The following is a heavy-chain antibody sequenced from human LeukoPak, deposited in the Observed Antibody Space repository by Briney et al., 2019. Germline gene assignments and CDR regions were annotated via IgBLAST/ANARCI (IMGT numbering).Heavy chain of an antibody. J-gene: IGHJ4*02. CDR1: GVSFSGYH. V-gene: IGHV4-34*01. D-gene: IGHD4-17*01. CDR3: ARDPATVFQISYYFDF. CDR2: INDRGLT. Sequence: PSETLSLTCAVHGVSFSGYHWNWIRQFPGKGLEWIGEINDRGLTNYNPSLESRVTIFADTSKKQFSLKLTSVTVADTAVYYCARDPATVFQISYYFDFWGQGTLVTVSS.